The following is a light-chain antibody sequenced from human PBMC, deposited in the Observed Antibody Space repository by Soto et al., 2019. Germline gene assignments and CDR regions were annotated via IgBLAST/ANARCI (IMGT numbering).Light chain of an antibody. V-gene: IGLV1-47*01. CDR2: RNN. J-gene: IGLJ1*01. CDR1: TSNIGTNY. CDR3: AAWDDSLSGHYV. Sequence: QSVLTQPPSASGTPGRRVTTLCFGGTSNIGTNYVYWYHQLPGTAPKLLISRNNQRPSGVPDRFSGSKSGTSASLAISGLRSEDEGDYYCAAWDDSLSGHYVFGTGTKVTVL.